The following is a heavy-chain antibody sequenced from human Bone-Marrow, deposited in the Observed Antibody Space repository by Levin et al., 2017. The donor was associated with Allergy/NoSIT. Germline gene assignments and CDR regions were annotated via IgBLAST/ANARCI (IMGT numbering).Heavy chain of an antibody. Sequence: GESLKISCAASGFTFSSYDMHWVRQATGKGLEWVSAIGTAGDTYYPGSVKGRFTISRENAKNSLYLQMNSLRAGDTAVYYCARENWGVMITFGGVIGPPRFDYWGQGTLVTVSS. V-gene: IGHV3-13*01. J-gene: IGHJ4*02. D-gene: IGHD3-16*02. CDR2: IGTAGDT. CDR1: GFTFSSYD. CDR3: ARENWGVMITFGGVIGPPRFDY.